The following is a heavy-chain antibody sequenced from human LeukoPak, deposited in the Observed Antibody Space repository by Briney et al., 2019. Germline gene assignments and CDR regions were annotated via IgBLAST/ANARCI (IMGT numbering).Heavy chain of an antibody. J-gene: IGHJ4*02. CDR3: ATNSGSPLPGFDY. CDR1: GYTFTSYY. Sequence: ASVKVSCKASGYTFTSYYMHWVRQAPGQGLEWMGIINPSGGSTSYAQKFQGRVTMTRDTSASTVYMELSSLRSEDTAVYYCATNSGSPLPGFDYWGQGTLVTVSS. CDR2: INPSGGST. D-gene: IGHD1-26*01. V-gene: IGHV1-46*01.